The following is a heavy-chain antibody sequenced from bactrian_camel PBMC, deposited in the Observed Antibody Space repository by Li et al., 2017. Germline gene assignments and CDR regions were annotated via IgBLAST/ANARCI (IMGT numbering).Heavy chain of an antibody. J-gene: IGHJ4*01. Sequence: HVQLVESGGGSVQAGGSLRLSCAFDAYTPANVRMAWFREVPGKARERVACIDKNGSARLGAAVKGRFTISRDNAKNTLYLQLNSLKTEDTAMYYCAKIDSSDYYSAYIFDYWGQGTQVTVS. D-gene: IGHD4*01. CDR2: IDKNGSA. CDR3: AKIDSSDYYSAYIFDY. V-gene: IGHV3S68*01. CDR1: AYTPANVR.